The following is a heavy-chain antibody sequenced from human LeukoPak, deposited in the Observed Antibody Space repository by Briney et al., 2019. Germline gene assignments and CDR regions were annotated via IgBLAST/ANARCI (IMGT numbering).Heavy chain of an antibody. V-gene: IGHV3-74*01. J-gene: IGHJ4*02. D-gene: IGHD4-11*01. CDR3: AKVGLPVTTILDYFDY. Sequence: GGSLRLSCAASGFTFSPSWMYWVRQAPGKGRVWVSRIDSDGSGTIYADSVKGRFTISRDNSKSTLYLQMNSLRAEDTAVYYCAKVGLPVTTILDYFDYWGQGTLVTVSS. CDR1: GFTFSPSW. CDR2: IDSDGSGT.